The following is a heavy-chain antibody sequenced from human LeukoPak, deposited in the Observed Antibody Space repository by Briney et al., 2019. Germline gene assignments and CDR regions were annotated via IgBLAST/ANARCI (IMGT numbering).Heavy chain of an antibody. Sequence: SETLSLTCTVSSGSISDYYWSWLRQPPGKGLEWIGYIYYNGSTNYNPSLKSRVTILVDMSKNQFSLKMSSVTAADTAVYYCARELKVGNTGYYFDYWGQGTLVTVSS. CDR3: ARELKVGNTGYYFDY. CDR1: SGSISDYY. J-gene: IGHJ4*02. V-gene: IGHV4-59*01. D-gene: IGHD2/OR15-2a*01. CDR2: IYYNGST.